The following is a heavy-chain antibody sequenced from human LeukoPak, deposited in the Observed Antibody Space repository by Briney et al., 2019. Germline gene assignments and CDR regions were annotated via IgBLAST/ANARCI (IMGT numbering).Heavy chain of an antibody. V-gene: IGHV4-34*01. CDR3: ARGDGGLLWFGELFDP. Sequence: RPSETLSLTCAVYGGSFSGYYWSWIRQPPGKGLEWIGEINHSGSTNYNPSLKSRVTISVDTSKNQFSLKLSSVTAADTAVYYCARGDGGLLWFGELFDPWGQGTLVTVS. J-gene: IGHJ5*02. D-gene: IGHD3-10*01. CDR2: INHSGST. CDR1: GGSFSGYY.